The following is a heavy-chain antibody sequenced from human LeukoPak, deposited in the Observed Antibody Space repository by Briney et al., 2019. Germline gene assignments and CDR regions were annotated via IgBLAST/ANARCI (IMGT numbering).Heavy chain of an antibody. D-gene: IGHD3-10*01. CDR3: ARHGASWFGEKAYFDY. CDR2: INHSGST. J-gene: IGHJ4*02. CDR1: GGSFSGYY. Sequence: SETLSLTCAVYGGSFSGYYWSWIRRPPGKGLEWIGEINHSGSTNYNPSLKSRVTISVDTSKNQFSLKLSSVTAADTAVYYCARHGASWFGEKAYFDYWGQGTLVTVSS. V-gene: IGHV4-34*01.